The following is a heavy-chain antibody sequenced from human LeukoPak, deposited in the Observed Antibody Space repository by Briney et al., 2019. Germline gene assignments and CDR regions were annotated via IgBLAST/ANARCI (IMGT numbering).Heavy chain of an antibody. D-gene: IGHD3-3*01. J-gene: IGHJ4*02. CDR2: ISGSGGST. V-gene: IGHV3-23*01. CDR3: ALPMSYDFWSGYSTSFDY. Sequence: GGSLRLSCAASGFTFSSYAMSWVRQAPGEGLEWVSAISGSGGSTYYADSVKGRFTISRDNSKNTLYLQMNSLRAEDTAVYYCALPMSYDFWSGYSTSFDYWGQGTLVTVSS. CDR1: GFTFSSYA.